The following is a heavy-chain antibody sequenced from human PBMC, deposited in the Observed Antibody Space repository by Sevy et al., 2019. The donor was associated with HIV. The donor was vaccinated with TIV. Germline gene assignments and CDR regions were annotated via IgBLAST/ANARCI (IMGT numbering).Heavy chain of an antibody. V-gene: IGHV3-11*01. CDR2: ISSSGSTI. CDR1: GFTFSDYY. D-gene: IGHD5-18*01. Sequence: GGSLRLSCAASGFTFSDYYMSWIRQAPGKGLEWVSYISSSGSTIYYADSVKGRFTISRDNAKNSLYLQMNSLRAEDTAVYYCARDPYRYSYGPYFDYWGQGTLVTVSS. J-gene: IGHJ4*02. CDR3: ARDPYRYSYGPYFDY.